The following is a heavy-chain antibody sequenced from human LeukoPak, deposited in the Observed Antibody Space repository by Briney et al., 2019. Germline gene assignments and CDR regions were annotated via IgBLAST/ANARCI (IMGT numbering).Heavy chain of an antibody. J-gene: IGHJ4*02. CDR2: IWYDGSNK. D-gene: IGHD7-27*01. Sequence: GRSLRLSCAASGFTSSSYGMHWVRQDPGKGLEWVAVIWYDGSNKYYADSVKGRFTISRDNSKNTLYLQMNSLRAEDTAVYYCARDNWGFDYWGQGTLVTVSS. CDR3: ARDNWGFDY. CDR1: GFTSSSYG. V-gene: IGHV3-33*01.